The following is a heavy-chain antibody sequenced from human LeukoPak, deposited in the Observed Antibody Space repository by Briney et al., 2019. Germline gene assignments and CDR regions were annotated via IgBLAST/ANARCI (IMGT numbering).Heavy chain of an antibody. Sequence: SETLSLTCTVSGYSISSDYYWGWIRQLPGKGLEWIGSIYHSGSTYYNPSLKSRVTISVDTSKNQFSLKLSAVTAADTAGYYCARVGGGLLRYFDWLSGGFDYWGQGTLVTVSS. J-gene: IGHJ4*02. CDR3: ARVGGGLLRYFDWLSGGFDY. V-gene: IGHV4-38-2*02. D-gene: IGHD3-9*01. CDR2: IYHSGST. CDR1: GYSISSDYY.